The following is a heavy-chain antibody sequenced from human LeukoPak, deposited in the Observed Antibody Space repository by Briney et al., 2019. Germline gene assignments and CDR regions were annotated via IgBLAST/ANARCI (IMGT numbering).Heavy chain of an antibody. CDR3: AAKHHASCYTCAFDI. CDR2: IVVGSGNT. V-gene: IGHV1-58*02. J-gene: IGHJ3*02. CDR1: GFTFTSSA. D-gene: IGHD2-2*02. Sequence: KPGASVKVSCKASGFTFTSSAMQWVRRARGQRLGWIGWIVVGSGNTNYAQKFQERVTITRDMSTSTAYMELSSLRSEDTAVYYCAAKHHASCYTCAFDIWGQGTMVTVSS.